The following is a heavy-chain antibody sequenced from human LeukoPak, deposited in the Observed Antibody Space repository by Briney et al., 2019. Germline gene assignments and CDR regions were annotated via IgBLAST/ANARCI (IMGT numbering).Heavy chain of an antibody. Sequence: PGRSLRLSCAASGFTFSSYAMHWVRQAPGKGLEWVAVISYDGSNKYYADSVKGRFTISRDNSKNTLYLQMNSLRAEDTAVYYCARGTYYHDSSGYPDYWGQGTLVTVSS. CDR2: ISYDGSNK. CDR1: GFTFSSYA. CDR3: ARGTYYHDSSGYPDY. D-gene: IGHD3-22*01. V-gene: IGHV3-30-3*01. J-gene: IGHJ4*02.